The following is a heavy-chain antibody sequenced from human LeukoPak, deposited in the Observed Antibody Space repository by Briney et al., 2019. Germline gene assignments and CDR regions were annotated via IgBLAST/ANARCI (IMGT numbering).Heavy chain of an antibody. D-gene: IGHD6-13*01. CDR3: ARDGFLYSSSWYLAFDI. Sequence: GGSLRLSCAASGFTFSSYGMHWVRQAPGKGLEWVAVMWYDGSNKYYADSVKGRFTISRDNSKNTLYLQMNSLRAEDTAVYYCARDGFLYSSSWYLAFDIWGQGTMVTVSS. CDR2: MWYDGSNK. J-gene: IGHJ3*02. CDR1: GFTFSSYG. V-gene: IGHV3-33*08.